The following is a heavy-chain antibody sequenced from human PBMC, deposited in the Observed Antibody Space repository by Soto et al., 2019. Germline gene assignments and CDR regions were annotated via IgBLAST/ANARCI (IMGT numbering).Heavy chain of an antibody. CDR2: ISSGSSDT. CDR1: GFTFSRVS. V-gene: IGHV3-21*01. J-gene: IGHJ4*02. Sequence: PGESLKISCEASGFTFSRVSMNWVRQVPGKGLGWVASISSGSSDTWYADSVKGRFIISXXXXXXSXFXQXNTLRPEDTGMYYCARVAYWGQGTLVTVSS. CDR3: ARVAY.